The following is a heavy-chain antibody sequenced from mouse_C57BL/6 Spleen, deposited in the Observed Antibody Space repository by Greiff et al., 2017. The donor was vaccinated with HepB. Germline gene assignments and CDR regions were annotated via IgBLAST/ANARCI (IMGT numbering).Heavy chain of an antibody. J-gene: IGHJ4*01. CDR2: ISYDGSN. CDR1: GYSITSGYY. CDR3: ARDGYDGGYYAMDY. Sequence: EVKLVESGPGLVKPSQSLSLTCSVTGYSITSGYYWNWIRQFPGNKLEWMGYISYDGSNNYNPSLKNRISITRDTSKNQFFLKLNSVTTEDTATYYCARDGYDGGYYAMDYWGQGTSVTVSS. V-gene: IGHV3-6*01. D-gene: IGHD2-2*01.